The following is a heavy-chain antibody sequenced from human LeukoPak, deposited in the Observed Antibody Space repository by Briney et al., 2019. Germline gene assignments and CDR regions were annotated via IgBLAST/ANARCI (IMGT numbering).Heavy chain of an antibody. CDR3: ARDAGMATLHY. CDR1: GFTFSSYW. V-gene: IGHV3-74*01. CDR2: INSDGSST. J-gene: IGHJ4*02. D-gene: IGHD5-24*01. Sequence: GGSLRLSCAASGFTFSSYWMHWVRQAPGKGLVWVSRINSDGSSTNYADYVKGRFTTSRDNAKNTLYLQMNSLRAEDTAVYYCARDAGMATLHYWGQGTLVTVSS.